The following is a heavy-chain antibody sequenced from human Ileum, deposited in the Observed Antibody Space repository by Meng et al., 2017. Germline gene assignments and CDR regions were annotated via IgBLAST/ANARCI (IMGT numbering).Heavy chain of an antibody. CDR3: ARAPKYCTNAVCSRPLDS. J-gene: IGHJ4*02. CDR1: GGSISSGDYY. Sequence: QVQLQESGPRLVKPSQTLSLTRTFSGGSISSGDYYWSWVRQSPGKGPEWIGYIYSNGNTYSNPSLRGRLMISIDTSKNQFSLKLSSVTAADTAVYYCARAPKYCTNAVCSRPLDSWGQRTLVTVSS. D-gene: IGHD2-8*01. V-gene: IGHV4-30-4*01. CDR2: IYSNGNT.